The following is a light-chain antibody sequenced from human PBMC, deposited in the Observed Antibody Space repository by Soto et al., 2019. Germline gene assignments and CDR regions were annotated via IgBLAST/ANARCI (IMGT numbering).Light chain of an antibody. Sequence: TKYPATLSLSHGVSAALCCRARQRVTSGYLAWYQQTPGRPPRLIIYAATARATGIPDRFWGGGSGTTASHISVGFQHEGFAVYHSQHYGETPLTIGGGTKVDIK. CDR1: QRVTSGY. J-gene: IGKJ4*01. CDR2: AAT. V-gene: IGKV3D-7*01. CDR3: QHYGETPLT.